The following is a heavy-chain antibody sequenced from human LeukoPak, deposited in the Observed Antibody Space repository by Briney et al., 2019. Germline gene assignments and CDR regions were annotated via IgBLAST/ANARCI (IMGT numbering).Heavy chain of an antibody. CDR2: IKQDGSEK. V-gene: IGHV3-7*03. D-gene: IGHD3-9*01. CDR3: AKEGDYDILTPFDY. CDR1: GFTFSNSW. Sequence: PGGSLRLSCAASGFTFSNSWMSWVRQAPGKGLEWVANIKQDGSEKYYVDSVKGRFTISRDNAKNSLYLQMNSLRAEDTAVYYCAKEGDYDILTPFDYWGQGTLVTVSS. J-gene: IGHJ4*02.